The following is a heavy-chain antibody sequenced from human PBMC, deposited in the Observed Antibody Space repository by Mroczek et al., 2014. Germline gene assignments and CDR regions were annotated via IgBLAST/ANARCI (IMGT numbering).Heavy chain of an antibody. J-gene: IGHJ5*02. CDR2: INHSGST. Sequence: QVQLQQWGAGLLKPSETLSLTCAVYGGSFSGYYWSWIRQPPGKGLEWIGEINHSGSTNYNPSLKSRVTISVDTSKNQFSLKLSSVTAADTAVYYCARGSSGLRYFDWLLYPNWFDPWGQGTLVTVSS. CDR3: ARGSSGLRYFDWLLYPNWFDP. V-gene: IGHV4-34*01. CDR1: GGSFSGYY. D-gene: IGHD3-9*01.